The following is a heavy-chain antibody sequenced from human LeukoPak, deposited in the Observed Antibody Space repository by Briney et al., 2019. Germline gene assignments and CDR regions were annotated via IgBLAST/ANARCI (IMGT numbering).Heavy chain of an antibody. CDR1: GFTFSSYG. V-gene: IGHV3-33*01. J-gene: IGHJ4*02. D-gene: IGHD2-8*01. CDR2: IWYDGSNK. CDR3: ARDDCTNGVCYMFDY. Sequence: GGSLRLSCAASGFTFSSYGMNWVRQAPGKGLEWVAVIWYDGSNKYYADSVKGRFTISRDNSKNTLYLQMNSLRAEDTAVYYCARDDCTNGVCYMFDYWGQGTLVTVSS.